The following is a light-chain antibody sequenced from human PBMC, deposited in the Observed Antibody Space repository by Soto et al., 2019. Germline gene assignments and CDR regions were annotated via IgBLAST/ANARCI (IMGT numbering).Light chain of an antibody. CDR2: FAS. V-gene: IGKV3-15*01. CDR1: QSVSTN. J-gene: IGKJ1*01. Sequence: VMTQSPATLSVSPGERAALSYRASQSVSTNLAWYQQKPGQPPRLLIYFASTRATAVPARFTAGGFGTEFTLTISSQQSDDLAVYYCQQYDKWPRTFGQGTKVEIK. CDR3: QQYDKWPRT.